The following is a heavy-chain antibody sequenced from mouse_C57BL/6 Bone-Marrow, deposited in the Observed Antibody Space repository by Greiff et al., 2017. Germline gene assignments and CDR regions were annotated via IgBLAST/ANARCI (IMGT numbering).Heavy chain of an antibody. J-gene: IGHJ3*01. CDR2: IWSGRGT. V-gene: IGHV2-2*01. CDR1: GFSLTSYG. CDR3: ARKGRFAY. Sequence: VQLQQSGPGLVQPSQSLSITCTVSGFSLTSYGVHWVRQSPGKGLEWLGVIWSGRGTDYNAAFIYRLSISKDNSKSQVFFKMNSLQADDTAIYYRARKGRFAYWGQGPLVTVSA. D-gene: IGHD3-3*01.